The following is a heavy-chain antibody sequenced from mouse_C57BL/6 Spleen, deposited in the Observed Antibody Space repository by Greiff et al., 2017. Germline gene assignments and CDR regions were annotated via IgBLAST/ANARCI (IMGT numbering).Heavy chain of an antibody. J-gene: IGHJ2*01. CDR2: IYPGDGDT. D-gene: IGHD1-1*01. CDR1: GYAFSSYW. CDR3: ARGEVLRSFDY. Sequence: VQLQQSGAELVKPGASVKISCKASGYAFSSYWMNWVKQRPGKGLEWIGQIYPGDGDTNYNGKFKGKATLTADKSSSPAYMQLSSLTSEDSAVYFCARGEVLRSFDYWGQGTTLTVAS. V-gene: IGHV1-80*01.